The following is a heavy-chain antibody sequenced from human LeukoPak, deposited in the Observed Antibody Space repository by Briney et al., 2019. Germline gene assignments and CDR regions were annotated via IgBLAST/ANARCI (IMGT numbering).Heavy chain of an antibody. CDR1: GGSISSGGYS. CDR2: IYYSGST. V-gene: IGHV4-30-4*07. CDR3: ARDSVYSGSSLDY. Sequence: SETLSLTCAVSGGSISSGGYSWSWIRQPPGKGLEWIGYIYYSGSTYYNPSLKSRVTISVDTSKNQLSLKLSSVTAADTAVYYCARDSVYSGSSLDYWGQGALVTVSS. D-gene: IGHD1-26*01. J-gene: IGHJ4*02.